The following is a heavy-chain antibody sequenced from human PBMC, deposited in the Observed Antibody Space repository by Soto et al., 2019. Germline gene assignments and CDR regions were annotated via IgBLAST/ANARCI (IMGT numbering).Heavy chain of an antibody. J-gene: IGHJ3*02. Sequence: EVPLLESGGGLVQPGGSLRLSCAASGFTFTTYAMNWVRQAPGKRLEWVSLISNNVGATFYADSVKGRFTISRDTSKNTLSLQMNSLRAEDTAMYYCARRSYGAFDIWGQGTMVTVSS. V-gene: IGHV3-23*01. CDR3: ARRSYGAFDI. CDR2: ISNNVGAT. D-gene: IGHD3-16*02. CDR1: GFTFTTYA.